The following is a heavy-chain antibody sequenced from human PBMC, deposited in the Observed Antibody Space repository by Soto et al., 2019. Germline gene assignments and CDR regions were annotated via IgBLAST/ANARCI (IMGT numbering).Heavy chain of an antibody. CDR2: ISYDGSNK. J-gene: IGHJ4*02. CDR3: AKKGLLWFGELSPLWPYYFDY. CDR1: GFTFSSYG. V-gene: IGHV3-30*18. Sequence: GGSLRLSCAASGFTFSSYGMHWVRQAPGKGLEWVAVISYDGSNKYYADSVKGRFTISRDNSKNTLYLQMNSLRAEDTAVYYCAKKGLLWFGELSPLWPYYFDYWGQGTLVTVSS. D-gene: IGHD3-10*01.